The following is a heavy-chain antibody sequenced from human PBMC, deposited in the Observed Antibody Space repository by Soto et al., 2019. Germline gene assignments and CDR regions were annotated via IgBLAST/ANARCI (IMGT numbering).Heavy chain of an antibody. J-gene: IGHJ6*02. Sequence: ESGGGVVQPGWSLRLSCAASGFSISDYGMEWVRQAPGKGLEWVALISYDGSNTYYADSVKGRFTISRDNSKDTLFLQMTGLRREDTDVYYCAKGAGDRLSLGMDVWGQGTTVTVSS. CDR1: GFSISDYG. CDR3: AKGAGDRLSLGMDV. V-gene: IGHV3-30*18. CDR2: ISYDGSNT. D-gene: IGHD1-26*01.